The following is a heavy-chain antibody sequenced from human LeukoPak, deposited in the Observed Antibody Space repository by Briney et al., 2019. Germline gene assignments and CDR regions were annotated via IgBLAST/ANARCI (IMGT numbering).Heavy chain of an antibody. CDR3: ARDGSWGSSGCPPPY. CDR2: ISSSSSYI. D-gene: IGHD6-19*01. J-gene: IGHJ4*02. V-gene: IGHV3-21*01. CDR1: GFTFSSYS. Sequence: PGGSLRLSCAASGFTFSSYSMIWVRQAPGKGLEWVSSISSSSSYIYYADSVKGRFTISRDNAKNSLYLQMNSQRAGDTAVYYWARDGSWGSSGCPPPYWGQGTLVTVSS.